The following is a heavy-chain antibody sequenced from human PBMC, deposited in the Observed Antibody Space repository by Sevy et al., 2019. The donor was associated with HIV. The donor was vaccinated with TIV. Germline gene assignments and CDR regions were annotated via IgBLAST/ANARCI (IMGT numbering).Heavy chain of an antibody. J-gene: IGHJ3*01. CDR3: ARWVAATDAFDV. Sequence: GGTLRLSCAASGFTVRNHGMHLVRQAPGHGLEWVAVIWSAGSKKYYADYVKGRFTISRDTSEDTLYLQMNNLRGEDTAVFYCARWVAATDAFDVWGQGTMVTVSS. V-gene: IGHV3-33*01. CDR2: IWSAGSKK. CDR1: GFTVRNHG. D-gene: IGHD1-26*01.